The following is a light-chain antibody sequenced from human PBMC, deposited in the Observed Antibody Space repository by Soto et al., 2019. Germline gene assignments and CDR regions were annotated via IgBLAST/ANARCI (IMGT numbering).Light chain of an antibody. J-gene: IGKJ1*01. CDR3: QQRRDWPKWT. CDR2: DAS. CDR1: QNVGIY. Sequence: EIVLTQSPATRSLSPGERATLSCRASQNVGIYLGWYQQKPGQAPRPLIYDASNRATGIPARFSGGGSGTDFTLTISSLEPEDFAVYYCQQRRDWPKWTFGQGTKVEI. V-gene: IGKV3-11*01.